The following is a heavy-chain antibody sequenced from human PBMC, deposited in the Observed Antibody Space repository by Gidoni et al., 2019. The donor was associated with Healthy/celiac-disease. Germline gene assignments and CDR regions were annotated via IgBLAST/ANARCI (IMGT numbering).Heavy chain of an antibody. CDR1: GFTFGDYV. J-gene: IGHJ3*02. V-gene: IGHV3-49*04. D-gene: IGHD6-13*01. Sequence: EVQLVESGGDLVQPGRSLRLSCRASGFTFGDYVMSWVRQAPGKGLEWVGFIRSEAYGGTTEYAASVKGRFTISRDDSKSIAYLQMNSLKSEDRAVYYCTRALIAADDAFDIWGQGTMVTVSS. CDR3: TRALIAADDAFDI. CDR2: IRSEAYGGTT.